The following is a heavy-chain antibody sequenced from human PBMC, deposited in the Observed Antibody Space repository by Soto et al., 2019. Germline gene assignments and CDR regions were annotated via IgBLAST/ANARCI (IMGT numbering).Heavy chain of an antibody. V-gene: IGHV4-34*01. D-gene: IGHD2-21*02. CDR1: GGSFSGYY. Sequence: QVQLQQWGAGLLKPSETLSLTCAVYGGSFSGYYWSWIRQPPGKGLEWIGEINHSGSTNYNPSLKSRVTTSVDTSKNQFSLKLSSVTAADTAVYYCASFKSGGDLAYWGQGTLVTVSS. CDR3: ASFKSGGDLAY. J-gene: IGHJ4*02. CDR2: INHSGST.